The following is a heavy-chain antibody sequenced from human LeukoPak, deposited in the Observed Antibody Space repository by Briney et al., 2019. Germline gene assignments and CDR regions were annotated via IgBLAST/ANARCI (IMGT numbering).Heavy chain of an antibody. J-gene: IGHJ3*01. D-gene: IGHD5-18*01. V-gene: IGHV3-74*01. Sequence: GGSLRLSCAASGFTFSIYWMYWVRQAPGEGLEWVSRINTDGTSTSYADSVKGRFTISRDNAKNTLYLQMNSLRAEDTAVYYCASSASDTDWGQGTMVTVSS. CDR2: INTDGTST. CDR3: ASSASDTD. CDR1: GFTFSIYW.